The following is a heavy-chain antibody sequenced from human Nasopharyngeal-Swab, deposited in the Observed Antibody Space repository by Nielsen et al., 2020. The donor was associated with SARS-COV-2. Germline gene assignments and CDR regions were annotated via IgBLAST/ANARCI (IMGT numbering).Heavy chain of an antibody. V-gene: IGHV3-7*01. CDR1: GSTFSTYW. CDR2: IKQDGSEK. Sequence: GESLKISCAASGSTFSTYWMSWVRQAPGKGLEWVANIKQDGSEKYYVDSVKGRFTISRDNAKNSLYLQMNSLRAEDTAVYYCARVGWWFHYYFDYWGQGTLVTVSS. J-gene: IGHJ4*02. CDR3: ARVGWWFHYYFDY. D-gene: IGHD2-15*01.